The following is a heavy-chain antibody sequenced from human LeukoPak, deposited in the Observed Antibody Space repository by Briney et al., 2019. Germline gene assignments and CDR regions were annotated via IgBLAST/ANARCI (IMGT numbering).Heavy chain of an antibody. CDR1: GYTFTSYD. CDR3: ARGPGIAVAGTSYYYMDV. CDR2: MNPNSGNT. J-gene: IGHJ6*03. D-gene: IGHD6-19*01. Sequence: ASVKVSCKASGYTFTSYDINWVRRATGQGPEWMGWMNPNSGNTGYAQKFQGRVTITRNTSISTAYMELSSLRSEDTAVYYCARGPGIAVAGTSYYYMDVWGKGTTVTVSS. V-gene: IGHV1-8*03.